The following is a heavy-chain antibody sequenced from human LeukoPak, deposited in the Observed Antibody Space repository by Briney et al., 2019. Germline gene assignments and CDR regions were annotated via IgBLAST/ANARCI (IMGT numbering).Heavy chain of an antibody. Sequence: GGSLRLSCAASGLMFSNYAMIWVRQAPGKGLEWVSAIGGRGDNIHYAESVKGRFTISRDNSKNTVYLQVNSLRAEDTAVYYCAKGSGASYSGVYWGQGTLVTVSS. CDR3: AKGSGASYSGVY. V-gene: IGHV3-23*01. J-gene: IGHJ4*02. CDR2: IGGRGDNI. CDR1: GLMFSNYA. D-gene: IGHD1-26*01.